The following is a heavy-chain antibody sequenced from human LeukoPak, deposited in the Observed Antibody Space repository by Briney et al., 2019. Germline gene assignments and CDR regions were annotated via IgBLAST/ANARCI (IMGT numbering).Heavy chain of an antibody. CDR2: ISGSGGST. D-gene: IGHD3-10*01. J-gene: IGHJ4*02. CDR1: GFTFSGYA. Sequence: GGSLRLSCAASGFTFSGYAMSWVRQAPGKGLEWVSAISGSGGSTYYADSVKGRFTISRDNSKNTLYLQMNSLRAEDTAVYYCARADYYGSGSHPGYWGQGTLVTVSS. V-gene: IGHV3-23*01. CDR3: ARADYYGSGSHPGY.